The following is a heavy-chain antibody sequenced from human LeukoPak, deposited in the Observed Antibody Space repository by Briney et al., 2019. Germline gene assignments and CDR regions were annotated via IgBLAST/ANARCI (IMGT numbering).Heavy chain of an antibody. CDR1: GGSISSGSYY. CDR3: ARDPIGGIDP. D-gene: IGHD2-15*01. J-gene: IGHJ5*02. CDR2: IYTSGST. Sequence: SQTLSLTCTVSGGSISSGSYYWSWIRQPAGKGLEWIGRIYTSGSTNYNPSLKSRVTISVDRSNNQFSLKLSSVTAADTAVYYCARDPIGGIDPWGQGTLVTVSS. V-gene: IGHV4-61*02.